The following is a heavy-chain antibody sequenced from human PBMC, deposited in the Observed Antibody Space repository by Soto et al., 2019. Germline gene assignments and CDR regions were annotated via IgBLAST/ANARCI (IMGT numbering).Heavy chain of an antibody. D-gene: IGHD2-15*01. CDR2: INPNGGST. CDR3: ARAGYCSGGTCFHGNCDY. Sequence: QVQLVQSGAEVKRPGASVKVSCKASGYTFTTYYMHWVRQAPGQGLEWLGIINPNGGSTTYAQKFQGRVTMTRDTSTSTVYLELSXLRSEDTAVYYCARAGYCSGGTCFHGNCDYWGQGTLVTVSA. V-gene: IGHV1-46*01. J-gene: IGHJ4*02. CDR1: GYTFTTYY.